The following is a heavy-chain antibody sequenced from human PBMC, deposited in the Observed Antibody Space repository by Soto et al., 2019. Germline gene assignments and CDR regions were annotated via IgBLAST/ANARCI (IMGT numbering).Heavy chain of an antibody. CDR3: GRDTYYDGRGYHSGGVDF. CDR1: GFTFGGFY. Sequence: QVQLVESGGGSVKPGGSLRLSCAASGFTFGGFYMGWIRQAPGRGLEWVSFISGSGGIIYLADSVKGRFAISRDNTKNSLYLQMNSLRAEDTAVYYCGRDTYYDGRGYHSGGVDFWGQGTLVTVSA. V-gene: IGHV3-11*01. CDR2: ISGSGGII. D-gene: IGHD3-22*01. J-gene: IGHJ4*02.